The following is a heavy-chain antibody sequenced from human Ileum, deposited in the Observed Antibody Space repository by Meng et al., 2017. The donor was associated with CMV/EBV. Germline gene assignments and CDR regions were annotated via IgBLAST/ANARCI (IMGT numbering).Heavy chain of an antibody. CDR2: ISPYDGDK. CDR1: GYIFTNYG. J-gene: IGHJ5*02. Sequence: ASVKVSCKASGYIFTNYGISWVRQAPGQGLEWMGWISPYDGDKNYARKLQGRVTMTTDTSTTTAYMELRSLRSDDTAVYYCARDLEYCGSSSCYEDCFDPWGQGTLVTVSS. CDR3: ARDLEYCGSSSCYEDCFDP. D-gene: IGHD2-2*01. V-gene: IGHV1-18*01.